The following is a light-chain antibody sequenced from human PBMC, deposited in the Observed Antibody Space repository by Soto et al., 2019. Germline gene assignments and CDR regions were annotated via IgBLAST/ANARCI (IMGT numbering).Light chain of an antibody. CDR2: KAS. CDR1: QSISSW. CDR3: QQYNDNWT. V-gene: IGKV1-5*03. Sequence: DIQMTQSPSTLSASVGDRVTITCRASQSISSWLAWYQQKPGKAPRLLIYKASNLESGVPSRFSGSGSGTEFPLTISSLPPDDSATYYCQQYNDNWTFGQGTKVEIK. J-gene: IGKJ1*01.